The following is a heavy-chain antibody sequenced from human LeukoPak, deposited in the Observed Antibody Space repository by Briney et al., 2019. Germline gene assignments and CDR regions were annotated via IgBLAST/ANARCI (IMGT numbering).Heavy chain of an antibody. V-gene: IGHV3-23*01. Sequence: PGGSLRLSCAASGFTVSSNYMNWVRQAPGKGLEWVSAISGSGRSTYSADSVRGRFTTSRDNSKNILYLQMNNLRGEDTAVYYCAKAIVGATLSPGDFDYWGQGTLVTVSS. CDR3: AKAIVGATLSPGDFDY. CDR1: GFTVSSNY. J-gene: IGHJ4*02. D-gene: IGHD1-26*01. CDR2: ISGSGRST.